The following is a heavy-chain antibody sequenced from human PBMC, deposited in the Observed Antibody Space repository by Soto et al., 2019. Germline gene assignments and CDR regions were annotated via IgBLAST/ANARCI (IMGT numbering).Heavy chain of an antibody. V-gene: IGHV3-23*01. CDR2: ISGSGGST. Sequence: EVQLLESGGGLVQPGGSLRLSCAASGFTFSSYAMSWVRQAPGKGLEWVSAISGSGGSTYYADSVKGRFTISRDNSKNTLDLQKNRLRAEDTAVYYLAKEWPQVVQFDHLGQGTLVTVSS. D-gene: IGHD3-10*02. CDR3: AKEWPQVVQFDH. J-gene: IGHJ4*02. CDR1: GFTFSSYA.